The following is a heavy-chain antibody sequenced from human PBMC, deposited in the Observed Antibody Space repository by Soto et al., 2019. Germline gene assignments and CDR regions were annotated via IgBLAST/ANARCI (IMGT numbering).Heavy chain of an antibody. J-gene: IGHJ6*03. D-gene: IGHD2-2*01. V-gene: IGHV3-21*01. CDR2: ISSSSSYI. CDR3: ARDVVVVPAAAPYYYYYMDV. CDR1: GFTFSSYS. Sequence: PGGSLRLSCAASGFTFSSYSMNWVRQAPGKGLEWVSSISSSSSYIYYADSVKGRFTISRDNAKNSLYLQMNSLRAEDTAVYYCARDVVVVPAAAPYYYYYMDVWGKGATVTVSS.